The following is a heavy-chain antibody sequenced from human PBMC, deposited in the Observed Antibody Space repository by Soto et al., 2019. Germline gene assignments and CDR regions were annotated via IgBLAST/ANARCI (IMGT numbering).Heavy chain of an antibody. CDR1: GGSISSGDYS. V-gene: IGHV4-30-4*01. CDR2: IYYSGST. CDR3: ARKSGSYLIPFDY. J-gene: IGHJ4*02. Sequence: SETLSLTCTVSGGSISSGDYSWSWIRQPPGKGLEWIGYIYYSGSTYYNPSLKSRVTISVDTSKNQFSLKLSSVTAAETAVYYCARKSGSYLIPFDYWGQGTLVIVSS. D-gene: IGHD1-26*01.